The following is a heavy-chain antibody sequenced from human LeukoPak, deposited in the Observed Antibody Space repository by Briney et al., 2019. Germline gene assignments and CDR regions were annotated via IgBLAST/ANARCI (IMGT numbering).Heavy chain of an antibody. Sequence: LQCLWWLHQYGSTKYNPSLKSRVTVSLATSENQFSLNFSSVTAADTAVYYCARGGASFYYWGQGTLVTVSS. V-gene: IGHV4-59*09. D-gene: IGHD3-16*01. CDR3: ARGGASFYY. J-gene: IGHJ4*02. CDR2: LHQYGST.